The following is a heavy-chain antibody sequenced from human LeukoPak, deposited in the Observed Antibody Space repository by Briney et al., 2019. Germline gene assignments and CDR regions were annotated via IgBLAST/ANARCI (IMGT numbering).Heavy chain of an antibody. CDR3: TRDPPQAGGY. V-gene: IGHV3-49*04. Sequence: GGSLRLSRAGSGFNFGESPISWVRQAPGRWLEWVAFIRTKAYGETSEYAASVKGRFTMSRDDSKSVAYLQMNSLKSEDTAVYYCTRDPPQAGGYWGQGTLVTVSS. CDR2: IRTKAYGETS. CDR1: GFNFGESP. D-gene: IGHD3-10*01. J-gene: IGHJ4*02.